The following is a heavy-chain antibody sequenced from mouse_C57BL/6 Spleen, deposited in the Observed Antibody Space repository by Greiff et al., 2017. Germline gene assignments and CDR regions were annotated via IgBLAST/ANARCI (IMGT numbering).Heavy chain of an antibody. CDR1: GYSITSCYY. CDR2: ISYDGSN. V-gene: IGHV3-6*01. Sequence: VQLKESGPGLVKPSQSLSLTCSVTGYSITSCYYWNWIRQIPGNKLEWMGYISYDGSNNYNPSLKNRISITRDTSKNQFFLKLNSVTTEDTATYYCARGGDSPSFAYWGQGTLVTVSA. CDR3: ARGGDSPSFAY. J-gene: IGHJ3*01. D-gene: IGHD3-2*01.